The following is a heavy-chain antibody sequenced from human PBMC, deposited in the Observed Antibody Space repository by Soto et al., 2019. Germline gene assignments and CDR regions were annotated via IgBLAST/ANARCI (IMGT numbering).Heavy chain of an antibody. J-gene: IGHJ5*02. V-gene: IGHV1-18*01. Sequence: ASVKVSCKASGYTFYRYGITWVRQAPGQGLEWMGWINPSNDNTNYAQKFRGRVTMTTDASTSTAHMELRSLKSDDTAVYYCARDTQQDSNGYYLEWFDPWVQATLGTVSA. CDR1: GYTFYRYG. D-gene: IGHD3-22*01. CDR3: ARDTQQDSNGYYLEWFDP. CDR2: INPSNDNT.